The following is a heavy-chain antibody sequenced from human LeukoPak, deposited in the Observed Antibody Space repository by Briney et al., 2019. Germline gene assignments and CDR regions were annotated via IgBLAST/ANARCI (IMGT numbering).Heavy chain of an antibody. CDR3: ARASSCGAGCYYYFDY. J-gene: IGHJ4*02. CDR2: INPNSGGT. V-gene: IGHV1-2*02. Sequence: VASVKVSCKASGYTFTGNYLHWVRPAPGQGLECMGWINPNSGGTNYAQKFQGRVAMTRDTSINTAYMELSSLRSDDTAVYFCARASSCGAGCYYYFDYWGQGTLVAVSS. CDR1: GYTFTGNY. D-gene: IGHD2-21*02.